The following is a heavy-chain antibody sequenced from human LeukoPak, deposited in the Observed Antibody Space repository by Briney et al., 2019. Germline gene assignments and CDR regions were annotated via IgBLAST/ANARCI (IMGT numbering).Heavy chain of an antibody. CDR3: ARGAKITMIVVVSNDAFDI. CDR2: IYTSGST. D-gene: IGHD3-22*01. J-gene: IGHJ3*02. V-gene: IGHV4-61*02. CDR1: GGSIIVAAYS. Sequence: PSETLSLTCAVSGGSIIVAAYSWSWIRQPAGKGLEWIGRIYTSGSTNYNPSLKSRVTMSVDTSKNQFSLKLSSVTAADTAVYYCARGAKITMIVVVSNDAFDIWGQGTMVTVSS.